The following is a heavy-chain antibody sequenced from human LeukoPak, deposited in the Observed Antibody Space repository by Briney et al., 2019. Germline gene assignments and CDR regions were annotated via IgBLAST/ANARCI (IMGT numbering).Heavy chain of an antibody. V-gene: IGHV3-74*01. CDR2: IASDGSST. CDR3: AKDWESIAAATYYYYGMDV. D-gene: IGHD6-13*01. J-gene: IGHJ6*02. Sequence: GGSLRLSCAASGFTFSSYWMNWVRQAPGKGLVWVSRIASDGSSTTYADSVKGRFTISRDNSKNTLYLQMNSLRAEDTAVYYCAKDWESIAAATYYYYGMDVWGQGTTVTVSS. CDR1: GFTFSSYW.